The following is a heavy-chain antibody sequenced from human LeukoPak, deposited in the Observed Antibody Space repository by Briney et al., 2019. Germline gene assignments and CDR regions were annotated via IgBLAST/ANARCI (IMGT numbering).Heavy chain of an antibody. Sequence: SETLSLTCAVYGGSFSGYYWSWIRQPPGKGLEWIGEINHSGSTNYNPSLKSRVTISVDTSKNQFSLKLSSVTAADTAVYYCARGLGQLARSHAFDTWGQGTMVTVSS. CDR1: GGSFSGYY. J-gene: IGHJ3*02. D-gene: IGHD2-2*01. V-gene: IGHV4-34*01. CDR3: ARGLGQLARSHAFDT. CDR2: INHSGST.